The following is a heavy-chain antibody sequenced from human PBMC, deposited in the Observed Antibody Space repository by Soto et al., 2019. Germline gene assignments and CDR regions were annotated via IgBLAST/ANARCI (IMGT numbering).Heavy chain of an antibody. CDR3: ARPYSSSWYSAGMNGMDV. V-gene: IGHV5-10-1*01. CDR2: IDPSDSYT. CDR1: GYSFTSYW. J-gene: IGHJ6*02. D-gene: IGHD6-13*01. Sequence: GESLKISCKGSGYSFTSYWISWMRQMPGKGLEWMGRIDPSDSYTNYSPSFQGHVTISADKSISTAYLQWSSLKASDTAMYYCARPYSSSWYSAGMNGMDVWGQGTTVNVSS.